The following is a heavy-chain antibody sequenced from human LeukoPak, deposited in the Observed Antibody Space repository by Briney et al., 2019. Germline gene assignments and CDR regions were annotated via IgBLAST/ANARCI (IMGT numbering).Heavy chain of an antibody. J-gene: IGHJ4*02. D-gene: IGHD3-22*01. V-gene: IGHV1-69*13. CDR3: ARDGDYYDSSGYPGD. CDR2: IIPIFGTA. CDR1: GGTFSSYA. Sequence: SVKVSCKASGGTFSSYAISWVRQAPGQGLEWMGGIIPIFGTANYAQKFQGRVTITADESTSTAYMELSSLRSEDTGVYYCARDGDYYDSSGYPGDWGQGTLVTVSS.